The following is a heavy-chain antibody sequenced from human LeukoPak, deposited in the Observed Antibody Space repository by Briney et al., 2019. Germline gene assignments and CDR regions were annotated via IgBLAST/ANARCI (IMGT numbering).Heavy chain of an antibody. J-gene: IGHJ4*02. CDR3: AKDDLGQIAVPGNFDY. CDR2: ISSSSSTI. Sequence: PGGSLRLSCAASGFTFSSYSMNWVRQAPGKGLEWVSYISSSSSTIYYADSVKGRFIISRDNAKNSLYLQMSSLRPEDTAVYYCAKDDLGQIAVPGNFDYWGQGALVTVSS. CDR1: GFTFSSYS. D-gene: IGHD6-19*01. V-gene: IGHV3-48*01.